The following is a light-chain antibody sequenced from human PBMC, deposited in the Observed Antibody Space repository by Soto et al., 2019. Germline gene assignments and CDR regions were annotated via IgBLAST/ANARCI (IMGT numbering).Light chain of an antibody. CDR3: AAWDDSLNGYV. CDR2: SNS. J-gene: IGLJ1*01. Sequence: QLVLTQPPSASGTPGQRVTISCSGSSSNIGINTVGWFQQLPGTAPKLLIYSNSQRPSGVPDRFSGSKSGTSASLAISGLQSEDEADFFCAAWDDSLNGYVFGTGTKLTVL. V-gene: IGLV1-44*01. CDR1: SSNIGINT.